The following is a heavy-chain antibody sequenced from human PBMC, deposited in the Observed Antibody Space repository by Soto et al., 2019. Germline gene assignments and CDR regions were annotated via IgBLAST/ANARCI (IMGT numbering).Heavy chain of an antibody. CDR1: GGTFSSYA. D-gene: IGHD3-22*01. Sequence: QVQLVQSGAEVKKPGYSVKVSCKASGGTFSSYAITWVRQAPGQGLECMGGIIPIFDTANYAQKFQARVTITADESTSTAYVELSSLKSEDTAVYYCARDRGPSSGYYPYWFDPWGQGTLVTVSS. CDR3: ARDRGPSSGYYPYWFDP. V-gene: IGHV1-69*12. CDR2: IIPIFDTA. J-gene: IGHJ5*02.